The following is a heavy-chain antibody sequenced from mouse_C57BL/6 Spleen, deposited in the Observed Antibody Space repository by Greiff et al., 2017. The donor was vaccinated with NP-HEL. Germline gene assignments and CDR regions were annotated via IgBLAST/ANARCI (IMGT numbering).Heavy chain of an antibody. V-gene: IGHV1-82*01. CDR2: IYPGDGDT. CDR1: GYAFSSSW. J-gene: IGHJ4*01. Sequence: QVQLQQSGPELVKPGASVKISCKASGYAFSSSWMNWVKQRPGKGLEWIGRIYPGDGDTNYNGKFKGKATLTADKSSSTAYMQLSSLTSEDSAVYFCARKVPYAMDYWGQGTSVTVSS. CDR3: ARKVPYAMDY.